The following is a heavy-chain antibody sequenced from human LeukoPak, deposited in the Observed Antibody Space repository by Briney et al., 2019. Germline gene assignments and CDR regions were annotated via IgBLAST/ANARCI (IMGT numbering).Heavy chain of an antibody. CDR2: INPSGGST. J-gene: IGHJ5*02. D-gene: IGHD2-2*01. CDR1: GYTSTSYY. CDR3: ATAYGYCSSTSCSTQWFDP. Sequence: GASVKVSCKASGYTSTSYYMHWVRQAPGQGLEWMGIINPSGGSTSYAQKFQGRVTMTRDTSTSTVYMELSSLRSENTAVYYCATAYGYCSSTSCSTQWFDPWGQGTLVTVSS. V-gene: IGHV1-46*01.